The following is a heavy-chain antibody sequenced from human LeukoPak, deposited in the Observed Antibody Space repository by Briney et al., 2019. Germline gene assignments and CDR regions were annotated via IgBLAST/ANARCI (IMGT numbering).Heavy chain of an antibody. D-gene: IGHD1-20*01. Sequence: GGSLRLSCAASGFSFSSYGMHWVRQAPGKGLEWVAVISYDGSSKYYADSEKGRFTISRDNSKNTLYLQMNSLRAEDTAVYYCAKDVKYNWNYIDYWGQGTLVTVSS. CDR2: ISYDGSSK. J-gene: IGHJ4*02. CDR1: GFSFSSYG. CDR3: AKDVKYNWNYIDY. V-gene: IGHV3-30*18.